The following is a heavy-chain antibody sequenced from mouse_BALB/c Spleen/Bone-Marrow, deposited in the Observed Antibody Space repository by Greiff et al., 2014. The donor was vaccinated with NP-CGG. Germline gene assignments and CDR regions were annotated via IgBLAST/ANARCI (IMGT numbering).Heavy chain of an antibody. J-gene: IGHJ4*01. V-gene: IGHV2-2*02. CDR1: SFSLSSFG. CDR3: ARNWDDYAMDY. Sequence: VHLVESGPGLVQPSQSLSITCTVSSFSLSSFGLHWVRQSPGKGLEWLGVIWSGGSTDYNAAFISRLSISKDNSKSQVFFKMNSLQANDTAIYYCARNWDDYAMDYWGQGTSVTVSS. D-gene: IGHD4-1*01. CDR2: IWSGGST.